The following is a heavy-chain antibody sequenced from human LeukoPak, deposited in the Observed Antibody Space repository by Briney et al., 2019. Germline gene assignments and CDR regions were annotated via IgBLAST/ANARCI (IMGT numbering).Heavy chain of an antibody. D-gene: IGHD2-15*01. Sequence: GGSLRLSCAASGFTFSSYGMPWVRPAPGKGLEWVAFIRYDGSNKYYADSVKGRFTISRDNSKNTLYLQMNSLRAEDTAVYYWAKAATRYFDYWGQGTLVTVSS. CDR3: AKAATRYFDY. CDR1: GFTFSSYG. V-gene: IGHV3-30*02. CDR2: IRYDGSNK. J-gene: IGHJ4*02.